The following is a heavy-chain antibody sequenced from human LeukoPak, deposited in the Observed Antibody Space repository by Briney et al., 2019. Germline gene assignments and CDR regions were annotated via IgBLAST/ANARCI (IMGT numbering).Heavy chain of an antibody. CDR3: ARNPFFGVVILYYSDY. V-gene: IGHV1-18*01. CDR1: GYTLTSYG. CDR2: INPYNRNT. Sequence: ASVKVSCKASGYTLTSYGISWVRQAPGQGLEWMGWINPYNRNTNYAQKFLGRVTMTTDTSSSTAYMELRSLRSDDTAVYYCARNPFFGVVILYYSDYWGQGTLVTVSS. D-gene: IGHD3-3*01. J-gene: IGHJ4*02.